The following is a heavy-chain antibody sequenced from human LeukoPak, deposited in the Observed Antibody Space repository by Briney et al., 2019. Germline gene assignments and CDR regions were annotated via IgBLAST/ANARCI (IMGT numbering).Heavy chain of an antibody. D-gene: IGHD1-14*01. J-gene: IGHJ4*02. CDR2: IYTSGTI. CDR3: VRESPSRVGFAELTYFFDY. Sequence: PSETLSLTCTVSGGSMNHYHWSWIRQPAGRGLEWIGHIYTSGTINYNPSLESRVTMSIDTSKNQFSLKLNSVTAADTAVYYCVRESPSRVGFAELTYFFDYWGQGTLVTVSS. V-gene: IGHV4-4*07. CDR1: GGSMNHYH.